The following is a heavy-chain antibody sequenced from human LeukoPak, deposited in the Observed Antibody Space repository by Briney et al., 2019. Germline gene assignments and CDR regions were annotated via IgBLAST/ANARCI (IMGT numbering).Heavy chain of an antibody. V-gene: IGHV3-7*01. CDR1: GFTFSSYW. CDR3: ASVGQGRYYYVDV. D-gene: IGHD3-9*01. J-gene: IGHJ6*03. Sequence: GGSLRLSCAASGFTFSSYWMSWVRQAPGKGLEWVANIKQDGSEKYYVDSVKGRFTISRDNAKNSLYLQMNSLRAEDTAVYYCASVGQGRYYYVDVWGKGTTVTVSS. CDR2: IKQDGSEK.